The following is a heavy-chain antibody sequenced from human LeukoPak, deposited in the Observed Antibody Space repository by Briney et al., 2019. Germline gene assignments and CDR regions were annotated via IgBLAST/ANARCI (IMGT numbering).Heavy chain of an antibody. D-gene: IGHD3-3*01. Sequence: ASVRVSCKTSGYTFSHYGFSWVRQAPGQGLEWMGWISAYNGNTEYAQKFQGRVTLTTDTSTDTAYMEVRSLTSADTAVYFCARALWSGHYYLDYWGQGTLVTVSS. CDR3: ARALWSGHYYLDY. CDR2: ISAYNGNT. J-gene: IGHJ4*02. V-gene: IGHV1-18*01. CDR1: GYTFSHYG.